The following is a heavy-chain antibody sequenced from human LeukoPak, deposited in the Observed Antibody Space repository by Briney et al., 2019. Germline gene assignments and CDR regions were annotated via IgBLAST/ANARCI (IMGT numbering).Heavy chain of an antibody. Sequence: PSETLSPTCTVSGGSISSGGYYWNWIRQHPGKGLEWIGYISYSGSTYYSPSLKSRVTISVDTSKNQFSLKLSSVTAADTAVYYCARGVGSRGRFDFWGQGTLVTVSS. CDR3: ARGVGSRGRFDF. CDR2: ISYSGST. J-gene: IGHJ4*02. CDR1: GGSISSGGYY. V-gene: IGHV4-31*03. D-gene: IGHD3-10*01.